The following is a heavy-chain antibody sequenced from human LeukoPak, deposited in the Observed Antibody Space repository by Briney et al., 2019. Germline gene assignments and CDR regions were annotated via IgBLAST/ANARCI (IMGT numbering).Heavy chain of an antibody. Sequence: ASVTVSCKASGYTFTGYYMHWVRQAPGQGLEWMGWINPNSGGTNYAQKFQGRVTMTRDTSISTAYMELSRLRSDDTAVYYCARDRPPSGSYNHNWFDPWGQGTLVTVSS. CDR3: ARDRPPSGSYNHNWFDP. CDR1: GYTFTGYY. J-gene: IGHJ5*02. V-gene: IGHV1-2*02. D-gene: IGHD1-26*01. CDR2: INPNSGGT.